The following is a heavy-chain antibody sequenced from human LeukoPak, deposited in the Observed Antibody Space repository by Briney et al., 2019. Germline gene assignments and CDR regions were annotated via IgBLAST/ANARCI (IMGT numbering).Heavy chain of an antibody. J-gene: IGHJ6*03. V-gene: IGHV1-69*05. CDR3: ARGIAARRATRFYYMDV. CDR2: IIPIFGTA. Sequence: SVKVSCKASGDTFSGYAISWVRQAPGQGLEWMGGIIPIFGTANYAQKFQGRVTITTDESTSTAYMELSSLRSEDTAVYYCARGIAARRATRFYYMDVWGKGTTVTVSS. D-gene: IGHD6-6*01. CDR1: GDTFSGYA.